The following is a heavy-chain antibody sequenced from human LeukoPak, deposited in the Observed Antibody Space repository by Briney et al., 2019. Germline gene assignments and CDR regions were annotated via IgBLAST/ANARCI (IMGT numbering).Heavy chain of an antibody. CDR3: ARRSLHSWSFWFDP. V-gene: IGHV5-51*01. J-gene: IGHJ5*02. D-gene: IGHD6-13*01. CDR1: GYSFTNYW. CDR2: LYPGDSDT. Sequence: PGESLKISCKGSGYSFTNYWIGWVRQMPGKGLEWMGTLYPGDSDTKYSPSFQGQVTISADKSISTAYLQWSSLKASDTAMYYCARRSLHSWSFWFDPWGQGTLVTVSS.